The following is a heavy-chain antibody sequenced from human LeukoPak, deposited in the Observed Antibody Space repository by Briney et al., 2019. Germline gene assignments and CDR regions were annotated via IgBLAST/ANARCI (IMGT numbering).Heavy chain of an antibody. J-gene: IGHJ3*02. CDR2: ISAYNGNT. CDR3: ARWPQRRDRPLRGAFDI. D-gene: IGHD6-25*01. CDR1: GYTFTSYG. Sequence: ASVKVSCKASGYTFTSYGISWVRQAPGQGLEWMGWISAYNGNTNYAQKLQGRVTMTTDTSTSTAYMELRSLRSDDTAAYYCARWPQRRDRPLRGAFDIWGQGTMVTVSS. V-gene: IGHV1-18*01.